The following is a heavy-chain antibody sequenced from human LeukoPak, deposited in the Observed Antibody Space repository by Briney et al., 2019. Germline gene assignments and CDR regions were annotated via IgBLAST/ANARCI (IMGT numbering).Heavy chain of an antibody. CDR1: GGSISSYY. V-gene: IGHV4-59*01. D-gene: IGHD5-24*01. J-gene: IGHJ4*02. CDR3: ARSGEMATFLFDY. Sequence: SETLSLTCTVSGGSISSYYWSWIRQPPGKGLEWSGYIYYSGSTNYNPSLKSRVTISVDTSKNQFSLKLSSVTAADTAVYYCARSGEMATFLFDYWGQGTLVTVSS. CDR2: IYYSGST.